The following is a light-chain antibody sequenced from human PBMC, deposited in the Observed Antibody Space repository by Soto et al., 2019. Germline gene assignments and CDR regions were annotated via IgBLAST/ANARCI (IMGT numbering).Light chain of an antibody. CDR3: CSYAGSSTFDVV. J-gene: IGLJ2*01. CDR1: SSDVGSYNL. CDR2: EVS. Sequence: QSVLTQPASVSGSPGQSITIFCTGTSSDVGSYNLVSWYQQHPGKAPKLMIYEVSKRPSGVSNRFSGSKSGNTASLTISGLQAEDEADYYCCSYAGSSTFDVVFGGGTKVTVL. V-gene: IGLV2-23*02.